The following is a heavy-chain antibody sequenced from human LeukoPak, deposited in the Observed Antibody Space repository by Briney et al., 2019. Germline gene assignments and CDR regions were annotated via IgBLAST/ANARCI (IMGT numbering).Heavy chain of an antibody. D-gene: IGHD3-3*01. Sequence: GGSLRLSCAASGFTFSSYAMSWVRQAPGKGLEWVSAIGGSGGSTYYADSVKGRFTISRDNSKNTLYLQMNSLRAEDTAVYYCAKDPPGITIFGVVIIRNWFDPWGQGTLVTVSS. V-gene: IGHV3-23*01. CDR1: GFTFSSYA. CDR3: AKDPPGITIFGVVIIRNWFDP. CDR2: IGGSGGST. J-gene: IGHJ5*02.